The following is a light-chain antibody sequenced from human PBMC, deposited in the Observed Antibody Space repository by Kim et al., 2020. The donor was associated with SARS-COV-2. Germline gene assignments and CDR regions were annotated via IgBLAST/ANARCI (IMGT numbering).Light chain of an antibody. CDR1: SLRSYY. Sequence: SSELTQDPAVSVALGQTVRITCQGDSLRSYYATWYQQKPGQAPIVVIYGKNNRPSGIPDRLSGSSSGNTASLTITGTQAGDEADYYCNSRDSTDNVVFGG. CDR3: NSRDSTDNVV. J-gene: IGLJ2*01. V-gene: IGLV3-19*01. CDR2: GKN.